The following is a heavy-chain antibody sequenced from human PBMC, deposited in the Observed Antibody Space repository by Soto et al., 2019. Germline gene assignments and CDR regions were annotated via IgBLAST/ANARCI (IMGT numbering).Heavy chain of an antibody. D-gene: IGHD3-9*01. CDR2: IYYSGST. CDR3: ARDGQYYDILTGYFTSRYYYYGMDV. Sequence: SETLSLTCTVSGGSISSYYWSWIRQPPGKGLEWIGYIYYSGSTNYNPSLKSRVTISVDTSKNQFSLKLSSVTAADTAVYYCARDGQYYDILTGYFTSRYYYYGMDVWGQGTTVTVSS. J-gene: IGHJ6*02. V-gene: IGHV4-59*01. CDR1: GGSISSYY.